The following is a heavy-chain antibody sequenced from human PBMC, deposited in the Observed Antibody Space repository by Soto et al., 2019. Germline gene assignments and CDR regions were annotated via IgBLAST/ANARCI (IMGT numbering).Heavy chain of an antibody. D-gene: IGHD2-2*01. J-gene: IGHJ6*02. CDR1: GGSISSSSYY. CDR2: IYYSGST. Sequence: SETLSLTCTVSGGSISSSSYYWGWIRQPPGKGLEWIGSIYYSGSTYYNPSLKSRVTISVDTSKNQFSLKLSSVTAADTAVYYCARQAVDKYDYYGTVVWGQAPTVTV. V-gene: IGHV4-39*01. CDR3: ARQAVDKYDYYGTVV.